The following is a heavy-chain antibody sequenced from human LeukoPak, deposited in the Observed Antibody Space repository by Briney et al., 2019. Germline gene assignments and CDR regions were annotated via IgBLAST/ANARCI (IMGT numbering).Heavy chain of an antibody. V-gene: IGHV3-64*02. Sequence: GGSLRLSCAASGFPFSEYSMHWVRQTPGKGLEYVSSISNNGDRTYYVDSVKDRFTISRDNSKNTLYLQMDRLRVDDMAIHYCARGVVVVAATTDFWGQGTLVVVSS. CDR2: ISNNGDRT. CDR3: ARGVVVVAATTDF. CDR1: GFPFSEYS. J-gene: IGHJ4*02. D-gene: IGHD2-15*01.